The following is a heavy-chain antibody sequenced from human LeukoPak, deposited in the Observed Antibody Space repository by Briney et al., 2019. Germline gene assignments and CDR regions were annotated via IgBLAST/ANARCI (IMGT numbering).Heavy chain of an antibody. CDR1: GFTFGTNS. D-gene: IGHD5-18*01. CDR3: ARDGGGYSYGVAY. J-gene: IGHJ4*02. CDR2: ISSGGSTI. Sequence: GGSLRLSCAGSGFTFGTNSMSWVRQAPGKGLEWISYISSGGSTIYYADSVKGRFTISRDNAKNSLYLQMNSLRAEATAVYYCARDGGGYSYGVAYWGQGTLVTVSS. V-gene: IGHV3-48*03.